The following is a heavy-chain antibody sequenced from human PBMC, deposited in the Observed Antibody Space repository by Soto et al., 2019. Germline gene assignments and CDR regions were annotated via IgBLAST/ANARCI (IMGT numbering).Heavy chain of an antibody. CDR1: PFSFSSYA. J-gene: IGHJ4*02. CDR2: ITAAGDT. Sequence: EVQLVQSGGGLVQPGGSLRLSCAASPFSFSSYAMTWVRQPPGKGLEWVSGITAAGDTDYADSVKGRFTISRDISRNTLYLQLHSLRVDDTAIYFCAPEDGGGPFDYWGPGTLVTVSS. V-gene: IGHV3-23*04. D-gene: IGHD2-15*01. CDR3: APEDGGGPFDY.